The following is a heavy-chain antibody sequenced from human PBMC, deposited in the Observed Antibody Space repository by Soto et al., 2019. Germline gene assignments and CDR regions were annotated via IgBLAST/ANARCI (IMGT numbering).Heavy chain of an antibody. CDR2: IKQDGSEK. V-gene: IGHV3-7*01. Sequence: GGSLRLSCAASGFTFSTYWMNWVRQAPGKGLEWVANIKQDGSEKYYVASVKGRFTISRDNAENSLYLQINSLRAEDTAVYFCARDCSGGSCYPGMDVWGQGTTVTVSS. CDR3: ARDCSGGSCYPGMDV. J-gene: IGHJ6*02. CDR1: GFTFSTYW. D-gene: IGHD2-15*01.